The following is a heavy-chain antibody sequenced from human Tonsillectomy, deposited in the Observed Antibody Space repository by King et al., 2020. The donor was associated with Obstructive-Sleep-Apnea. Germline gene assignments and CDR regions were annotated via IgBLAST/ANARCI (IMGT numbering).Heavy chain of an antibody. D-gene: IGHD3-22*01. CDR3: ARAYDSSGYSGAFDI. V-gene: IGHV1-8*01. J-gene: IGHJ3*02. CDR2: MKPNSGNR. CDR1: GYTFTRHD. Sequence: QVQLVESGAEVKKPGASVKVSCKASGYTFTRHDINWVLQATGQGLECMGGMKPNSGNRGYAQKFQGQVTLTRNTSISTAYMELGSLRSEEPAVYYCARAYDSSGYSGAFDIWGQGTMVTVSS.